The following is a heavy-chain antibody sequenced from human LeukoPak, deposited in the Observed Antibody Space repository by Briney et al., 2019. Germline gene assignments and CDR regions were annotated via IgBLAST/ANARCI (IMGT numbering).Heavy chain of an antibody. J-gene: IGHJ4*02. Sequence: SETLSLTCTVYGGSFSGYYWSWIRQPPGKGLEWIGEINHSGSTNYNPSLKSRVTISVDTSKNQFSLKLSSVTAADTAVYYCARGRVGYDYVWGSHYSPYFDYWGQGTLVTVSS. CDR1: GGSFSGYY. CDR2: INHSGST. V-gene: IGHV4-34*01. D-gene: IGHD3-16*01. CDR3: ARGRVGYDYVWGSHYSPYFDY.